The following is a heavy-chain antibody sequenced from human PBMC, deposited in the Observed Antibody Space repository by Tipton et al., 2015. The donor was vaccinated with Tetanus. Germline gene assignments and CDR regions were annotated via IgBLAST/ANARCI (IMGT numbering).Heavy chain of an antibody. J-gene: IGHJ4*02. CDR1: GFPFSNYA. Sequence: SLRLSCAASGFPFSNYAMSWVRQAPGKGLEWVAGINNSGGNKYFADSVKGRFTISRDNSKNTVYLQMNSLRAEDTAVYYCARAGMVTDDRSKFDSWGQGSLVSVSS. CDR3: ARAGMVTDDRSKFDS. V-gene: IGHV3-23*01. D-gene: IGHD2-21*02. CDR2: INNSGGNK.